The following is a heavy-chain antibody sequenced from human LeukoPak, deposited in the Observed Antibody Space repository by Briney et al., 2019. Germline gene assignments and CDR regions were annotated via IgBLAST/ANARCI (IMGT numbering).Heavy chain of an antibody. V-gene: IGHV1-69*13. CDR2: IIPIFGTA. J-gene: IGHJ4*02. D-gene: IGHD6-13*01. CDR1: GGTFSSYA. CDR3: ATGRWNSSSWGDY. Sequence: SVKVSCKASGGTFSSYAISWVRQAPGQGLEWMGGIIPIFGTANYAQKFRGRVTITADESTSTAYMELSSLRSEDTAVYYCATGRWNSSSWGDYWGQGTLVTVSS.